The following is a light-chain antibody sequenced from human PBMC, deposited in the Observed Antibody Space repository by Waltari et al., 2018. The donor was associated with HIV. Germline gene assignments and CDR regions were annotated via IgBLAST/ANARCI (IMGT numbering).Light chain of an antibody. J-gene: IGLJ3*02. Sequence: QSALTQPPSASGSPGQSVTISCTGTSSDVGGYHYVSWYQQQPGKAPKLMIFEVSKRPSGVPDRFSGSKSGNTASLTVSGLQAEDEADYDCSSFAGTNNLVFGGGTKLTVL. V-gene: IGLV2-8*01. CDR1: SSDVGGYHY. CDR2: EVS. CDR3: SSFAGTNNLV.